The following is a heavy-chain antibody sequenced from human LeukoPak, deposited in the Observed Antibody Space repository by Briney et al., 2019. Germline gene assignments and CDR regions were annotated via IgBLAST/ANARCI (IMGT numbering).Heavy chain of an antibody. J-gene: IGHJ4*02. Sequence: ASVKVSCKASGYTFTGYYMHWVRQAPGQGLEWMGWINPNSGGINYAQKFQGWVTMTRDTSISTAYMELSRLRSDDTAVYYCARGYFDWLLPFDYWGQGTLVTVSS. CDR1: GYTFTGYY. CDR2: INPNSGGI. D-gene: IGHD3-9*01. V-gene: IGHV1-2*04. CDR3: ARGYFDWLLPFDY.